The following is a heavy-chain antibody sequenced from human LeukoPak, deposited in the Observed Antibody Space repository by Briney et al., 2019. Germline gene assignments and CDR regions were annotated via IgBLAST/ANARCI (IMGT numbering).Heavy chain of an antibody. CDR2: ISSNGGST. D-gene: IGHD3-22*01. V-gene: IGHV3-64*01. CDR1: GLTFSSYA. J-gene: IGHJ6*03. CDR3: VRGLDYYDSSGYYYGLGYYYYYYMDV. Sequence: GGSLRLSCAASGLTFSSYAMHWVRQAPGKGLEYVSAISSNGGSTYYANSVKGRFTISRDNSKNTLYLQMGSLRAEDMAVYYCVRGLDYYDSSGYYYGLGYYYYYYMDVWGKGTTVTVSS.